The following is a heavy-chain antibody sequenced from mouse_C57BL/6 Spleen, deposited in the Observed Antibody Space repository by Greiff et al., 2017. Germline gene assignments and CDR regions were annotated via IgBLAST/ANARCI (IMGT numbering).Heavy chain of an antibody. CDR3: ARPDRPGYFDY. CDR2: ISSGSSTI. CDR1: GFTFSDYG. V-gene: IGHV5-17*01. J-gene: IGHJ2*01. Sequence: EVMLVESGGGLVKPGGSLKLSCAASGFTFSDYGMHWVRQAPEKGLEWVAYISSGSSTIYYADTVKGRFTITRDNAKNTLFLQMTSLRSEDTAMYYCARPDRPGYFDYWGQGTTLTVSS.